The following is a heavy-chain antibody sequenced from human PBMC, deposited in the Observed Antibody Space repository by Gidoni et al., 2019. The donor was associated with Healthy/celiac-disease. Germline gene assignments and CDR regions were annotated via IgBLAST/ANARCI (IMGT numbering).Heavy chain of an antibody. Sequence: VKVPCKVFGYTLTELSMHWVRQAPGKGLEWMGGFDPEDGETIYAQKFQGRVTMTEDTPTDTAYMELSSLRSEDTAVYYCATTIGTHAPDYWGQGTLVTVSS. CDR3: ATTIGTHAPDY. J-gene: IGHJ4*02. CDR2: FDPEDGET. CDR1: GYTLTELS. V-gene: IGHV1-24*01.